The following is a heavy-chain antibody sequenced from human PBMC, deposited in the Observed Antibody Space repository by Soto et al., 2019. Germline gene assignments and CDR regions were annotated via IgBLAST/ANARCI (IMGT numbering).Heavy chain of an antibody. CDR1: WFTFRSYC. CDR3: AKDHRANGYDFWSGLDY. CDR2: ISYDGSNK. J-gene: IGHJ4*02. Sequence: PGGAPKLSFAAPWFTFRSYCMHRVRQGPGKGLEWVAVISYDGSNKYYADSVKGRFTISRDNSKNTLYLQMNSLRAEDTAVYYCAKDHRANGYDFWSGLDYWGQGTLVTGSS. D-gene: IGHD3-3*01. V-gene: IGHV3-30*18.